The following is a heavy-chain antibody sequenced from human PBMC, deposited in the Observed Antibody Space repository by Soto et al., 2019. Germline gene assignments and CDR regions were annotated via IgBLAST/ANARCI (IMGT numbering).Heavy chain of an antibody. CDR3: ARGAYGMDV. J-gene: IGHJ6*02. Sequence: PSETLSLTCTVSGGSISSYYRSWIRQPPGKGLEWIGYIYYSGSTNYNPSLKSRVTISVDTSKNQFSLKLSSVTAADTAVYYCARGAYGMDVWGQGTTVTVSS. V-gene: IGHV4-59*01. CDR2: IYYSGST. CDR1: GGSISSYY.